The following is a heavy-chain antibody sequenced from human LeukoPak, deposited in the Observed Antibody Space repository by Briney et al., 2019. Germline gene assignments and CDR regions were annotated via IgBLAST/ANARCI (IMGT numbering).Heavy chain of an antibody. CDR1: GGSISSGGYY. J-gene: IGHJ4*02. Sequence: SQTLSLTCTVSGGSISSGGYYWSWIRQHPGKGLEWIGYIYYSGSTYYNPSLKSRVTISVGTSKNQFSLKLSSVTAADTAVYYCARVVPAAILVDYWGQGTLVTVSS. CDR2: IYYSGST. CDR3: ARVVPAAILVDY. D-gene: IGHD2-2*01. V-gene: IGHV4-31*03.